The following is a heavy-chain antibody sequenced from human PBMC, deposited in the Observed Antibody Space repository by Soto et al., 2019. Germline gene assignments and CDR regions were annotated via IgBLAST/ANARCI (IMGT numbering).Heavy chain of an antibody. CDR3: VTGTTGYYGMDV. CDR2: IIPIFGTA. CDR1: GGTFSSYA. J-gene: IGHJ6*02. D-gene: IGHD1-7*01. V-gene: IGHV1-69*13. Sequence: SVKVSCKASGGTFSSYAISWVRQAPGQGLEWMGGIIPIFGTANYAQKFQGRVTITADESTSTAYMELSSLRSEDTAVYYCVTGTTGYYGMDVWGQGTTVTVSS.